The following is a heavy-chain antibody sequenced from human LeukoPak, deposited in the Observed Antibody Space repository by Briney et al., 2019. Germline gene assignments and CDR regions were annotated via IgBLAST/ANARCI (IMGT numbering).Heavy chain of an antibody. Sequence: SETLSLTCTVSGYSISSGYYWGWIRQPPGKGLEWIGRIYHSGSTYYNPSLKSRVTISVDTSKNQFSLKLSSVTAADTAVYYCARGFGRHYDFWSGYWIDWGQGTLVTVSS. V-gene: IGHV4-38-2*02. D-gene: IGHD3-3*01. J-gene: IGHJ4*02. CDR1: GYSISSGYY. CDR2: IYHSGST. CDR3: ARGFGRHYDFWSGYWID.